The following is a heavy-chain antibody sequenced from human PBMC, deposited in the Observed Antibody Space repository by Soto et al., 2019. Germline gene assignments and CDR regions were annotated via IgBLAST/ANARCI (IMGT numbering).Heavy chain of an antibody. CDR3: ARDSRIAVAGSFFDY. D-gene: IGHD6-19*01. V-gene: IGHV1-69*13. Sequence: ASVKVSCKASGGTFSSYAISWVRQAPGQGLEWMGGIIPTFGTANYAQKFQGRVTITADESTSTAYMELSSLRSEDTAVYYCARDSRIAVAGSFFDYWGQGTLVTVSS. CDR1: GGTFSSYA. CDR2: IIPTFGTA. J-gene: IGHJ4*02.